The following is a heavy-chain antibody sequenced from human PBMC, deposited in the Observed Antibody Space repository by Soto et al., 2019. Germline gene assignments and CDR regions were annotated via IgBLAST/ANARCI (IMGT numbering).Heavy chain of an antibody. V-gene: IGHV1-69*12. Sequence: QVQLVQSGAEVKKPGSSVKVSCKASGGTFSSYAISWVRQAPGQGLEWMGGIIPIFGTANYAQKFQGRVTINADESTSKDYMELSSLRSEDTAVYYCARGVAAAGTFSSWFDPWGQGTLVTVSS. CDR2: IIPIFGTA. J-gene: IGHJ5*02. CDR3: ARGVAAAGTFSSWFDP. D-gene: IGHD6-13*01. CDR1: GGTFSSYA.